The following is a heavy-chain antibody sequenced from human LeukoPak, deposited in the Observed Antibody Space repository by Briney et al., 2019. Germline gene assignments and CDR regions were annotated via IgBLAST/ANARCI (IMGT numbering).Heavy chain of an antibody. CDR3: AKSGVGSSSFVWFDP. CDR1: GFTFSTYA. V-gene: IGHV3-23*01. D-gene: IGHD6-6*01. J-gene: IGHJ5*02. CDR2: ISGSGDST. Sequence: GGSLRLSCAASGFTFSTYAMSWVRQAPGKGLEWVSSISGSGDSTYYADSVKGRFTISRDNSKNTLYLRMNGLRAEETAVYSCAKSGVGSSSFVWFDPWGQGTLVTVSS.